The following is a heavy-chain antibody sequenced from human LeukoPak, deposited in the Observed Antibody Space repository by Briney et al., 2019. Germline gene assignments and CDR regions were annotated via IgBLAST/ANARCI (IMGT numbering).Heavy chain of an antibody. Sequence: SETLSLTCAVYGGSFSGYYWCWIRQPPGKGLEGIGEINHSGSTNYNPPLKSRVTISVDTSKNQFSLKLSSVTAADTAVYYCARGADTAMVSEFDYWGQGTLVTVSS. CDR1: GGSFSGYY. J-gene: IGHJ4*02. D-gene: IGHD5-18*01. V-gene: IGHV4-34*01. CDR2: INHSGST. CDR3: ARGADTAMVSEFDY.